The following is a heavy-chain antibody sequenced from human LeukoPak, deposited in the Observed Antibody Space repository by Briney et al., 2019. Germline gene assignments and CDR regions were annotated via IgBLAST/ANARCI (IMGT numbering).Heavy chain of an antibody. V-gene: IGHV3-33*01. CDR3: ASPSNDYGDYVGLDY. CDR2: IWYDGSNK. J-gene: IGHJ4*02. D-gene: IGHD4-17*01. CDR1: GFTFSSYG. Sequence: GGSLRLSCAASGFTFSSYGMHWVRQAPGKGLEWVALIWYDGSNKHYTDSVKGRFTISRDNSKNTLYLQMNSLRAEDTAVYYCASPSNDYGDYVGLDYWGQGILVTVSS.